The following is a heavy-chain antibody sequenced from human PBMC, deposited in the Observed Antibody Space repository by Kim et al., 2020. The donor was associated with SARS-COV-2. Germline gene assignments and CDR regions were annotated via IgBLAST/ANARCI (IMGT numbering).Heavy chain of an antibody. J-gene: IGHJ3*02. CDR3: AGTIAGRPEAVDI. D-gene: IGHD6-6*01. V-gene: IGHV4-39*01. CDR2: IYYSGNT. Sequence: SETLSLTCTVSGGSISSSNYYWGWIRQPPGKGLEWIGYIYYSGNTYYNPSLKSRVTVSVDTSKNQFSLKLSSVTAADTAVYYCAGTIAGRPEAVDIWGQG. CDR1: GGSISSSNYY.